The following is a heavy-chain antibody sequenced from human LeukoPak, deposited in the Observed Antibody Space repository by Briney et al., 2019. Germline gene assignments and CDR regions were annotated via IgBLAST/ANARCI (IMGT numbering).Heavy chain of an antibody. CDR2: ISAYNGNT. CDR3: AGDLGPIWFGEFVVDY. V-gene: IGHV1-18*01. Sequence: ASVKVSCKASGYTFTSYGISWVRQAPGQGLEWMGWISAYNGNTNYAQKLQGGVTMTTDTSTSTAYMELRSLRSDDTAVYYCAGDLGPIWFGEFVVDYWGQGTLVTVSS. D-gene: IGHD3-10*01. CDR1: GYTFTSYG. J-gene: IGHJ4*02.